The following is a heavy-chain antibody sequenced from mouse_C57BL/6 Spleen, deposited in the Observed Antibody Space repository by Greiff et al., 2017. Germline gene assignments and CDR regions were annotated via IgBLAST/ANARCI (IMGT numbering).Heavy chain of an antibody. Sequence: DVKLQESGPVLVKPGASVKMSCKASGYTFTDYYMNWVKQSHGKSLEWIGVINPYNGGTSYNQKFKGKATLTVDKSSSTAYMELNSLTSEDSAVYYCARWEYYYGSSYDYYAMDYWGQGTSVTVSS. D-gene: IGHD1-1*01. CDR3: ARWEYYYGSSYDYYAMDY. J-gene: IGHJ4*01. CDR1: GYTFTDYY. V-gene: IGHV1-19*01. CDR2: INPYNGGT.